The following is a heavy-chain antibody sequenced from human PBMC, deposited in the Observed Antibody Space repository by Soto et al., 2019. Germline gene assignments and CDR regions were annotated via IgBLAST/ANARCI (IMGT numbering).Heavy chain of an antibody. V-gene: IGHV1-3*01. CDR2: INAGNGDT. CDR1: GFTLTRYA. J-gene: IGHJ3*01. D-gene: IGHD1-26*01. CDR3: ARKKVGPSFPFDL. Sequence: QVHLVQSGAEVEKPGASVKVSCKASGFTLTRYALHWVRQAPGQRLEYMGWINAGNGDTGHPQKFQGRVTMTRDIPASTVYMELNSLTSEDTAVYYCARKKVGPSFPFDLWGQGTVVVVSS.